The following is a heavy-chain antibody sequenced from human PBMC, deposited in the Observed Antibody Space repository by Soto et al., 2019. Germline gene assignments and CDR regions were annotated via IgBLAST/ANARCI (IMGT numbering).Heavy chain of an antibody. Sequence: SENLSLTCTFSCCSISNTSYYWVWIRPPPGEGLELIGSIYYSVSTYYNPSLKSRVTISVDTSKNQFSLKLSSVTAADTAVYYCATGHLIAAAGNPDYGMDVWGQGTTVT. D-gene: IGHD6-13*01. CDR3: ATGHLIAAAGNPDYGMDV. V-gene: IGHV4-39*01. CDR2: IYYSVST. J-gene: IGHJ6*02. CDR1: CCSISNTSYY.